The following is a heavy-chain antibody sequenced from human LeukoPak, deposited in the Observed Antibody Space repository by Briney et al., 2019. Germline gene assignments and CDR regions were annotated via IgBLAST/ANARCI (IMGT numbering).Heavy chain of an antibody. V-gene: IGHV3-7*01. D-gene: IGHD4/OR15-4a*01. CDR2: IKTDGSHT. CDR3: ARASMGGRDYHLDS. CDR1: GFTFSSYW. J-gene: IGHJ4*02. Sequence: PGGSLRLSCAASGFTFSSYWMTWVRQAPGKGLEWVANIKTDGSHTYYVDSVKGRFTISRDNAKNLLSLQLGSLRADDTGVYYCARASMGGRDYHLDSWGQGTLVTVSS.